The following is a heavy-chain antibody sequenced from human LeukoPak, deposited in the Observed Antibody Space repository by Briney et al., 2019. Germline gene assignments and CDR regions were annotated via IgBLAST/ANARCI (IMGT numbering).Heavy chain of an antibody. CDR1: GDTVTELS. V-gene: IGHV1-18*01. CDR3: ARESQIRYYYDRSGYYYGAMDY. D-gene: IGHD3-22*01. CDR2: ISGYNGHT. J-gene: IGHJ4*02. Sequence: ASVKVSCKVSGDTVTELSIHWVRQAPGQGLEWMGWISGYNGHTNYAEKLQGRVTMTTDTSTSTAYMELRSLRSDDTAVFYCARESQIRYYYDRSGYYYGAMDYWGQGSLVTVSS.